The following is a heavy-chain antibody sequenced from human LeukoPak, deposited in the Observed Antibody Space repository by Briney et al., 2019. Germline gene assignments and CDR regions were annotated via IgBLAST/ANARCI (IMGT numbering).Heavy chain of an antibody. CDR3: ARTFGGVIATPFDY. CDR2: ISSSSSYI. V-gene: IGHV3-21*01. CDR1: GFTFSSYS. D-gene: IGHD3-16*02. Sequence: PGGSLRLSCAASGFTFSSYSMNWVRQAPGKGLEWVSSISSSSSYIYYADSVKGRSTISTDNAKNSLYLQMNSLRAEDTAVYYCARTFGGVIATPFDYWGQGTLVTVSS. J-gene: IGHJ4*02.